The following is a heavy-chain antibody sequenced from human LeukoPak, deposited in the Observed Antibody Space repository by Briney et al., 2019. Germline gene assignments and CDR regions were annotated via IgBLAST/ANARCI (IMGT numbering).Heavy chain of an antibody. J-gene: IGHJ4*02. CDR2: ISGSGGST. V-gene: IGHV3-23*01. CDR1: GFTFSSYA. CDR3: AKGVSRGVDPTGLEY. Sequence: GGSLRLSCAASGFTFSSYAMSWVRQAPGKGMEWVSAISGSGGSTYYADSVKGRFTISRDNSKNTLFLQTNSMRPEDTAVYYCAKGVSRGVDPTGLEYWGQGTLVTVSS. D-gene: IGHD1-1*01.